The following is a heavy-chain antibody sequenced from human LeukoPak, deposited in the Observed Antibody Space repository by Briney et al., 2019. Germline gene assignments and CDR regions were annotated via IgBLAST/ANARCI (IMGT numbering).Heavy chain of an antibody. J-gene: IGHJ6*02. CDR2: ISPFNGNT. CDR1: GYTFTSYG. D-gene: IGHD2-15*01. CDR3: ARDLDIVVVAAALRHYGLDV. V-gene: IGHV1-18*01. Sequence: ASVKVSCKASGYTFTSYGISWVRQAPGQGLEWMGWISPFNGNTNYAQKLQSRVTMTTDTSTSTVYMELRSLRSDDTAVYYCARDLDIVVVAAALRHYGLDVWGQGTTVTVSS.